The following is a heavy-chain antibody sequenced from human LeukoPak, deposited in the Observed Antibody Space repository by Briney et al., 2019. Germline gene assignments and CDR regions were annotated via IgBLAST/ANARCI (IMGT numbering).Heavy chain of an antibody. CDR2: IRHDGSLI. D-gene: IGHD4-17*01. V-gene: IGHV3-30*02. J-gene: IGHJ5*02. Sequence: GGSLRLSCVASRFSFKTDGMHWVRQAPGKGLEWVAFIRHDGSLIYYSGSVKGRFTISRDNSKNTLFLQMNSLRTEDTAMYYCARGDDYGSKTRLPKFNWFDPWGQGTLVTVTS. CDR3: ARGDDYGSKTRLPKFNWFDP. CDR1: RFSFKTDG.